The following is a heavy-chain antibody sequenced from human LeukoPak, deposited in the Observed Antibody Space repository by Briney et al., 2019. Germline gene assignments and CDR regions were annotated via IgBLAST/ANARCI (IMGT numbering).Heavy chain of an antibody. J-gene: IGHJ4*02. V-gene: IGHV3-74*01. CDR3: ARGYATRGRDSSVGFDY. CDR1: GFTFSSYW. D-gene: IGHD3-16*01. Sequence: GGSLRLSCAASGFTFSSYWMHWVRQAPGKGLVWVSRINSDESSTRYADSVKGRFTISRDNAKNTLYLQMNSLRAEDTAVYYCARGYATRGRDSSVGFDYWGQGTLVTVSS. CDR2: INSDESST.